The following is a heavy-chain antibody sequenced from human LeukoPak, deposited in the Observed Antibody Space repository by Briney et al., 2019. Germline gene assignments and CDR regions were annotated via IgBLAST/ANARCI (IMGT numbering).Heavy chain of an antibody. D-gene: IGHD1-26*01. CDR2: ISGSGDNT. CDR1: GFTFSSYA. CDR3: TTVRGSDLQYFQH. V-gene: IGHV3-23*01. Sequence: GGSLRLSCAASGFTFSSYAMSWVRQAPGKGLEWVSGISGSGDNTYYADSVKGRFTISRDNSKNTLYVQVNSLGTEDTAAYYCTTVRGSDLQYFQHWGQGTLVTASS. J-gene: IGHJ1*01.